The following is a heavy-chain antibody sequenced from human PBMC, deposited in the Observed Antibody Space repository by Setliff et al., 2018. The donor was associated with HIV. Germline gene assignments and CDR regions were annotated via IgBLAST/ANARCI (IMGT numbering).Heavy chain of an antibody. CDR2: VSYDGTTK. Sequence: GGSLRLSCVASGFAFSTFDMNWVRQAPGKGLEWVAVVSYDGTTKHYGDSVKGRFTISRDNSKNTLYLQMNSLSPEDTAVYFCARDQPLSHWGQGTLVTVSS. CDR3: ARDQPLSH. CDR1: GFAFSTFD. V-gene: IGHV3-30*03. J-gene: IGHJ4*02. D-gene: IGHD3-16*02.